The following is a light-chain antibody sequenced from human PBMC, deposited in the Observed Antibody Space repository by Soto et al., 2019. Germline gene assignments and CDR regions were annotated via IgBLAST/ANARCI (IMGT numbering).Light chain of an antibody. V-gene: IGLV1-40*01. CDR2: GNS. Sequence: QPVLTQPPSVSGAPGQRVTISCTGSSSNIGAGYDVHWYQQLPGTAPKLLIYGNSNRPSGVPDRFSGSKSGTSASLAITGLQAEDEADYYCQSYDSSLSGSGVFGGGIKLTVL. J-gene: IGLJ2*01. CDR1: SSNIGAGYD. CDR3: QSYDSSLSGSGV.